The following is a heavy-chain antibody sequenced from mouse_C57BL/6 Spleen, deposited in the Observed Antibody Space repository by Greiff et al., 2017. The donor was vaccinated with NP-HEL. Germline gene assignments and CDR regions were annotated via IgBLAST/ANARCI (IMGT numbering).Heavy chain of an antibody. CDR2: IWSGGNT. V-gene: IGHV2-2*01. Sequence: VQLKESGPGLVQPSQSLSITCTVSGFSLTSYGVHWVRQSPGKGLEWLGVIWSGGNTDSNAAFISRLSISKDNSKCQVFFKMNSLQADDTAIYYCARNLYAMDYWGQGTSVTVSS. CDR3: ARNLYAMDY. CDR1: GFSLTSYG. J-gene: IGHJ4*01.